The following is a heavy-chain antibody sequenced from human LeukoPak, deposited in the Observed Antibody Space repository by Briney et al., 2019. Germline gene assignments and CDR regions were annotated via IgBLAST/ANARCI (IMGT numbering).Heavy chain of an antibody. Sequence: SETLSLTCTVSGGSISTYYWSGIRQPPGKGLEWIGYICNSGSTNYNPSLKSRVTISVDTSKNQFSLKLSSVTAADTAVYYCARENSNSWYLDYWGQGTLVTVSS. D-gene: IGHD6-13*01. CDR2: ICNSGST. CDR3: ARENSNSWYLDY. J-gene: IGHJ4*02. CDR1: GGSISTYY. V-gene: IGHV4-59*01.